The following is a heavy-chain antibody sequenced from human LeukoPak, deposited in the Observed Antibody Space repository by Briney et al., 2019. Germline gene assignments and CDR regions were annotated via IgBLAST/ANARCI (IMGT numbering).Heavy chain of an antibody. CDR1: GFTFSSYW. D-gene: IGHD2-2*03. Sequence: GGSLRLSCAASGFTFSSYWMHWVRQAPGKGPEWVSGIGGSGTRTYYADSVKGRFTISRDNSKNTLYLQMNSLRDEDTAVYYCAKDSHWILFDDWGQGTLVTVSS. CDR3: AKDSHWILFDD. CDR2: IGGSGTRT. J-gene: IGHJ4*02. V-gene: IGHV3-23*01.